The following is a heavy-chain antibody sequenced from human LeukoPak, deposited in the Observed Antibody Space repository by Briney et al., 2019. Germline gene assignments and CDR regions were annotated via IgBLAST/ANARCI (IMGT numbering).Heavy chain of an antibody. Sequence: GGSLRLSCAASGFTVSSNYMSWVRQAPGKGLEWVSVIYSGGSTYYADSVKGRFTISRDNSKNTLYLQMNSLRAEDTAVYYCARSLIWNLYYFDYWGQGTLVTVSS. V-gene: IGHV3-53*01. D-gene: IGHD1-1*01. CDR3: ARSLIWNLYYFDY. CDR2: IYSGGST. J-gene: IGHJ4*02. CDR1: GFTVSSNY.